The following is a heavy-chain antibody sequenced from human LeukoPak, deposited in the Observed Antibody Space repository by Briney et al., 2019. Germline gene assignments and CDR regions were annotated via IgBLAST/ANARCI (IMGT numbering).Heavy chain of an antibody. D-gene: IGHD5-18*01. CDR2: IYYSGST. CDR1: GGSISSYY. V-gene: IGHV4-59*12. J-gene: IGHJ6*03. Sequence: SETLSLTRTVSGGSISSYYWSWIRQPPGKGLEWIGNIYYSGSTNYNPSLKSRVTISVDTSKNQFSLNLTSVTAADTAVYYCARGVGFAMVWSYYYMDVWGKGTTVTVSS. CDR3: ARGVGFAMVWSYYYMDV.